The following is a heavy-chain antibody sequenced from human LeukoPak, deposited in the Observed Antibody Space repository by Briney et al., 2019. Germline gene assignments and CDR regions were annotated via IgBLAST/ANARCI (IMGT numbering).Heavy chain of an antibody. J-gene: IGHJ5*02. Sequence: AEPLSLPCTVSGDSISSYYWSWIRQPPGKGLEWIGYIYASGRTNYIPSLKGRVPLSVDTSQNQFSLNLRSVAAADTAVYYCARHGSVRSPLGPWGQGTLVTVSS. V-gene: IGHV4-59*08. CDR2: IYASGRT. CDR1: GDSISSYY. D-gene: IGHD3-10*01. CDR3: ARHGSVRSPLGP.